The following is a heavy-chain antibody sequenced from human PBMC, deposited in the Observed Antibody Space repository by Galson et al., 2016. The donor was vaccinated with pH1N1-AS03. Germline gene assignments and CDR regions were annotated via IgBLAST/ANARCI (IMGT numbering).Heavy chain of an antibody. Sequence: SLRLSCAASGFTFDDYTMHWVRHAPGKGLEWVSSITWNSGRIVYADSVKGRFTISRDSAKTSLYLQMDSLSVEDTAFYYCAKEGIDYLKRSSHHWGQGTLVTVSS. D-gene: IGHD4-11*01. J-gene: IGHJ1*01. V-gene: IGHV3-9*01. CDR2: ITWNSGRI. CDR3: AKEGIDYLKRSSHH. CDR1: GFTFDDYT.